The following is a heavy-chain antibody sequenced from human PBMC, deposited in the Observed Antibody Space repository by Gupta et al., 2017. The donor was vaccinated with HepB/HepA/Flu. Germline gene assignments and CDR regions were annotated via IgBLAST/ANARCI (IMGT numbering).Heavy chain of an antibody. D-gene: IGHD6-13*01. J-gene: IGHJ6*03. CDR3: ARITSIAAAGTFYYYMDV. CDR2: IDWDDDK. Sequence: QVTLKESGPALVKPTQTLTLTCTFSGFSLSTSGMRVSWIRQPPGKALEWLARIDWDDDKFYSTSLKTRLTISKDTSKNQVVLTMTNMDPVDTATYYCARITSIAAAGTFYYYMDVWGKGTTVTVSS. V-gene: IGHV2-70*04. CDR1: GFSLSTSGMR.